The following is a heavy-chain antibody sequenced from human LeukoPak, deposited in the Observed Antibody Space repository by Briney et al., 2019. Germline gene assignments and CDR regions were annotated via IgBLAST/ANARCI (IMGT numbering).Heavy chain of an antibody. D-gene: IGHD3-22*01. CDR3: ARGARGTYDSSGYYDP. Sequence: ASVKVSCKASGYTFTSYGISWVRQAPGQGLEWMGWISAYNGNTNYAQKLQGRVTMTTDTSTSTAYMELRSLRSDDTAVYYCARGARGTYDSSGYYDPWGQGTLVTVSS. J-gene: IGHJ5*02. V-gene: IGHV1-18*01. CDR2: ISAYNGNT. CDR1: GYTFTSYG.